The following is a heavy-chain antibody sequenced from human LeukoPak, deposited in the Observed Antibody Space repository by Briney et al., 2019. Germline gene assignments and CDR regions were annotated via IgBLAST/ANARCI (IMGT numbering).Heavy chain of an antibody. J-gene: IGHJ5*02. CDR2: INHSGST. CDR1: GGSFSGYY. D-gene: IGHD2-2*01. CDR3: ARVGLNIVVVPAAIVRQGFDP. V-gene: IGHV4-34*01. Sequence: PSETLSLTCAVYGGSFSGYYWSWIRQPPGKGLEWIGEINHSGSTNYNPSLKSRVTISVDTSKNQFSLKLSSVTAADTAVYYCARVGLNIVVVPAAIVRQGFDPWGQGTLVTVSS.